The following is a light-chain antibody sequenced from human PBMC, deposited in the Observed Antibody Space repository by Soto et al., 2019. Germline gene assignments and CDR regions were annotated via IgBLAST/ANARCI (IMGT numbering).Light chain of an antibody. CDR2: DVS. CDR3: CSSAGSYPYV. V-gene: IGLV2-11*01. Sequence: QSALTQPRSVSGSPGQSVTISCTGTSSDVGGYNYVSWYQQHPGKAPKLMIYDVSKRPPGVPDRFSGSKSRNTASLTISGLQAEDEGDYYWCSSAGSYPYVFGTGTKLTVL. CDR1: SSDVGGYNY. J-gene: IGLJ1*01.